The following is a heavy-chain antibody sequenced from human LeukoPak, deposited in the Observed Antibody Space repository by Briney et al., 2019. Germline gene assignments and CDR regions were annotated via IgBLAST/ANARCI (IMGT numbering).Heavy chain of an antibody. CDR2: INPSDSST. J-gene: IGHJ4*02. Sequence: ASVKVSCKASGYTFTSYFMHWVRQAPGQGLEWMGIINPSDSSTTYAQKFQGRVTMTRDTSTSTVHMDLSSLRSEDTAVYYCARLRSINNGPEYYFDSWGQGTLVTVSS. V-gene: IGHV1-46*01. CDR1: GYTFTSYF. D-gene: IGHD2-8*01. CDR3: ARLRSINNGPEYYFDS.